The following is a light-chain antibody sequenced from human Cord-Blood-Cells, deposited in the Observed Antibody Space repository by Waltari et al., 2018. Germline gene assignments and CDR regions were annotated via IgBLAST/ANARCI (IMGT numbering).Light chain of an antibody. CDR2: PAS. J-gene: IGKJ5*01. Sequence: DIQMTQSPSSLSASVGDRVTLTCRASQSISSYLNWYQQKPGKAPNLLIYPASSLQSGVPSRFSGSGSGTDFTLTISSLQPEDFATYYCQQSYSTPITFGQGTRLEIK. CDR3: QQSYSTPIT. CDR1: QSISSY. V-gene: IGKV1-39*01.